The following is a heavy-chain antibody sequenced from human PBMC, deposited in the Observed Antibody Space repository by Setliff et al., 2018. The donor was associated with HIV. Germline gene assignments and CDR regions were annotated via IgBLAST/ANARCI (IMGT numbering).Heavy chain of an antibody. V-gene: IGHV3-23*01. CDR2: ISGSGGSA. D-gene: IGHD3-22*01. CDR3: AGDKDYYDSSGYYYIYYNMDV. CDR1: GFTFSSYA. J-gene: IGHJ6*03. Sequence: PGGSLRLSCAASGFTFSSYAMSWVRQAPGKGLEWVSAISGSGGSAYYADSVKGRFTISRDNSKNTLYLQMNSLRAEDTAVYYCAGDKDYYDSSGYYYIYYNMDVWGKGTTVTVSS.